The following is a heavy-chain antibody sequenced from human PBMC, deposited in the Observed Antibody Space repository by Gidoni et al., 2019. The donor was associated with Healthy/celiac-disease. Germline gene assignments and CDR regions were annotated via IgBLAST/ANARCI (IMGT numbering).Heavy chain of an antibody. V-gene: IGHV3-23*01. CDR2: ISGSGGRT. CDR3: AKGIGPFGYYYYGMDV. J-gene: IGHJ6*02. D-gene: IGHD1-26*01. Sequence: EVQLFESGGGLVQPGGSLRLSCAASGFTFSSYAMSWVRQAPGKGLEGVSAISGSGGRTYYADAVKGRLTISRDNAKNTLYLQMNSLRAEDTAVYYCAKGIGPFGYYYYGMDVWGQGTTVTVSS. CDR1: GFTFSSYA.